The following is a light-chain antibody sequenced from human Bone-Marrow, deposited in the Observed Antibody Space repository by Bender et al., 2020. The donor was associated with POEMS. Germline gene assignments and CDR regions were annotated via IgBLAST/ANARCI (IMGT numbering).Light chain of an antibody. CDR3: CSYAGSRTWV. Sequence: QSALTQPPSVSGSPGQSITISCTGTSSDVGGNKYVSWYQQHPGKAPKLMIYDVSDRPSGVSNRFSGSKSGNTASLTISGLQAEDEADYYCCSYAGSRTWVFGGGTKLTVL. CDR1: SSDVGGNKY. V-gene: IGLV2-14*01. J-gene: IGLJ3*02. CDR2: DVS.